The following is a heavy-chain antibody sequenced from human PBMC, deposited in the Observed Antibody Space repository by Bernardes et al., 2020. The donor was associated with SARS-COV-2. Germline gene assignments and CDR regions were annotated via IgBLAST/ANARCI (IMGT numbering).Heavy chain of an antibody. V-gene: IGHV4-59*01. D-gene: IGHD3-10*01. CDR2: IYYSGST. CDR3: ARDAGGYYKGMIDY. Sequence: SETLSLTCSVSGGSISSNNWSWIRQPPGKGLEWIGSIYYSGSTNYNPSLKSRVTISVDTSKKHFSLKLSSVTAADTAVYYCARDAGGYYKGMIDYWGQGTLVTVSS. CDR1: GGSISSNN. J-gene: IGHJ4*02.